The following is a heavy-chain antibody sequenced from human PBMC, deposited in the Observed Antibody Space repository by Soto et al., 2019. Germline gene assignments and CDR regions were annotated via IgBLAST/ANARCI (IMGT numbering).Heavy chain of an antibody. CDR1: GFTFSSYA. Sequence: QVQLVESGGGVVQPGRSLRLSCAASGFTFSSYAMHWVRQAPGKGLEWVAVISYDGSNKYYADSVKGRFTISRDNSKNTLYLQMNSRRAEDTAVYYCAREMIVGALNYFDYWGQGTLVTVSS. CDR3: AREMIVGALNYFDY. V-gene: IGHV3-30-3*01. CDR2: ISYDGSNK. J-gene: IGHJ4*02. D-gene: IGHD1-26*01.